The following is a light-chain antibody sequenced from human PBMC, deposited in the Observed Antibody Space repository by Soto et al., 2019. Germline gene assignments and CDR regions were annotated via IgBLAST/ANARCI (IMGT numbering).Light chain of an antibody. J-gene: IGLJ7*01. Sequence: QSALTQPASVSGSPGQSITISCTGTSSDVGAYNYVSWYQQHPGKDPKLMIYDVNNRPSGVSNRFSGSKSGNTASLTISGLQAEDEADYYCSSSTSSSTLVFGGGTQLTVL. CDR1: SSDVGAYNY. V-gene: IGLV2-14*03. CDR2: DVN. CDR3: SSSTSSSTLV.